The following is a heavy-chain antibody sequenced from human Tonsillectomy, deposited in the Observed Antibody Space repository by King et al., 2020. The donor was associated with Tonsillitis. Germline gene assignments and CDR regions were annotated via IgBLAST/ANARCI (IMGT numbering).Heavy chain of an antibody. V-gene: IGHV3-43D*04. Sequence: VQLVESGGVVVQPGGSLRLSCAASGFTFDDYAMHWVRQALGKGLEWISLISWDGGSAYYADSVKGRFTISRDNSQNSLFLQMNSLRAEDNALYYCAKGSSLVAVAGAFDYWGQGTLVTVSS. CDR2: ISWDGGSA. J-gene: IGHJ4*02. CDR3: AKGSSLVAVAGAFDY. D-gene: IGHD6-19*01. CDR1: GFTFDDYA.